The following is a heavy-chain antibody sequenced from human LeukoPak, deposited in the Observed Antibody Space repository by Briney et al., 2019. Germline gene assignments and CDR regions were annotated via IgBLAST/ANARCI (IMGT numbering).Heavy chain of an antibody. D-gene: IGHD5-18*01. CDR3: AKRLGYNFDY. Sequence: QPGGSLRLSCEASGFTFSAYAMTWVRQAPGKGLEWVSATSGSGTTTSYADSVKGRFTISRDNSKNTLYLQVNSLRAEDTAIYYCAKRLGYNFDYWGQGTLVTVSS. V-gene: IGHV3-23*01. CDR1: GFTFSAYA. CDR2: TSGSGTTT. J-gene: IGHJ4*02.